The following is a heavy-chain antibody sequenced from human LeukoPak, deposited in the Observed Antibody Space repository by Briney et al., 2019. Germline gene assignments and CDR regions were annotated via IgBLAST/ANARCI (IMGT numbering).Heavy chain of an antibody. V-gene: IGHV3-74*01. Sequence: GGSLRLSCAVSGFTFSSYYIHWVRQAPGKGLVWVSRINNDGSSTRYADSVKGRFTISRDNAKNTLYLQMNSLRAEDTAVYYSARGLYCSGINCYNGMDVWGKGTAVTVSS. CDR3: ARGLYCSGINCYNGMDV. CDR1: GFTFSSYY. D-gene: IGHD2-2*02. CDR2: INNDGSST. J-gene: IGHJ6*04.